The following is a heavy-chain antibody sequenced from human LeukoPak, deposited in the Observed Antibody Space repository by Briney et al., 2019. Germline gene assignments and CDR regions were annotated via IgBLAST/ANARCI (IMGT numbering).Heavy chain of an antibody. CDR1: GFTFSSYA. J-gene: IGHJ4*02. CDR2: ISYDGSNK. D-gene: IGHD3-3*01. CDR3: ASAGPYYDFWSGYPLDY. V-gene: IGHV3-30-3*01. Sequence: GGSLRLSCAASGFTFSSYAMHWVRQAPGKGLEWVAVISYDGSNKYYADSVKGRFTISRDNSKNTLYLQMNSLRAEDTAVYYCASAGPYYDFWSGYPLDYWGQGTLVTVSS.